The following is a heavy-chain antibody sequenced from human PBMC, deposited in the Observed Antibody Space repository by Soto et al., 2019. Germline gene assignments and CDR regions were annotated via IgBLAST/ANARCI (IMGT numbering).Heavy chain of an antibody. Sequence: PSETLSLTCTFSGSSIIGYYWTWIRQSPESGLEWIGYIHYSGSPNYNPSLNSRLTMSVDRSKSQFSMKLASVTAADTVVYCCARGVGGSGLNWFDPRGQGTLVTVSS. CDR3: ARGVGGSGLNWFDP. V-gene: IGHV4-59*12. CDR1: GSSIIGYY. J-gene: IGHJ5*02. D-gene: IGHD6-19*01. CDR2: IHYSGSP.